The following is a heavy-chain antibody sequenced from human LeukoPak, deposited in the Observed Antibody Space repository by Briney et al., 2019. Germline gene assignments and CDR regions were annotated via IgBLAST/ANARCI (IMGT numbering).Heavy chain of an antibody. CDR2: IYSGGST. J-gene: IGHJ3*02. Sequence: PGGSLRLSCAASGFTVSSNYMSWVRQAPGKGLEWVSVIYSGGSTYYADSVKGRFTISRDNPKNTPYIQMNSLRAEDTAVYYCARDRGIFGVVFSDAFDIWGQGTMVTVSS. CDR1: GFTVSSNY. CDR3: ARDRGIFGVVFSDAFDI. D-gene: IGHD3-3*01. V-gene: IGHV3-66*01.